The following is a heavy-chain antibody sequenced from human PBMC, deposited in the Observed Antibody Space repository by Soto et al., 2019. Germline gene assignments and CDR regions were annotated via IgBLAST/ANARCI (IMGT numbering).Heavy chain of an antibody. CDR3: AREERKGIISWLDP. J-gene: IGHJ5*02. D-gene: IGHD2-21*01. CDR1: GGSVSGVDYF. V-gene: IGHV4-30-4*01. CDR2: IYYTGIT. Sequence: PSETLSLTCTVSGGSVSGVDYFWSWIRQSPGKGLEWIGYIYYTGITHLNPSLKSRLTMAVDTSKNEFSLKQTSVSAADTAVYFCAREERKGIISWLDPWGQGTPVTVSS.